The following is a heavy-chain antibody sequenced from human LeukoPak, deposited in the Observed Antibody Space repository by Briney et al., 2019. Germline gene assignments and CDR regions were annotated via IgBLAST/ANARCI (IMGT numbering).Heavy chain of an antibody. V-gene: IGHV5-51*03. J-gene: IGHJ3*02. CDR1: GYSFTSYW. Sequence: GESLKISRKGSGYSFTSYWIAWVRQMPGKGLEWMGIIYPGDSDTRYSPSFQGQVTISADKSISTAYLQWSSLKASDTAMYYCASQYHYGSGTYYNAFDIWGQGTMVTVSS. D-gene: IGHD3-10*01. CDR2: IYPGDSDT. CDR3: ASQYHYGSGTYYNAFDI.